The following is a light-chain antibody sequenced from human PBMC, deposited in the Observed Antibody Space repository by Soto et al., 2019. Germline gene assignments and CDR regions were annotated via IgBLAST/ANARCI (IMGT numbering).Light chain of an antibody. CDR3: QQSYSTLLYT. V-gene: IGKV1-39*01. CDR2: DAS. CDR1: QSISSY. J-gene: IGKJ3*01. Sequence: DIQMTQSPSSLSASVGDRVTITCRASQSISSYLNWYQQKPGKAPKLLIYDASSLQSGVPSRFSGSGSGTDFTLTISSLHPEDVETYYCQQSYSTLLYTFGPGTKVDIK.